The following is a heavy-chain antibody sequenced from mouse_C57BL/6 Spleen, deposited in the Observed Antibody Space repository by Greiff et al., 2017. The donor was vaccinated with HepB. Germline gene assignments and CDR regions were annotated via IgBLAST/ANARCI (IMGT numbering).Heavy chain of an antibody. J-gene: IGHJ3*01. CDR3: ARGDDFAWFAY. D-gene: IGHD2-12*01. Sequence: VQLQQSGAELVRPGASVKLSCKASGYTFTDYYINWVKQRPGQGLEWIARIYPGSGNTYYNEKFKGKATLTAEKSSSTAYMQLSSLTSEDSAVYFCARGDDFAWFAYWGQRTLVTVSA. CDR1: GYTFTDYY. CDR2: IYPGSGNT. V-gene: IGHV1-76*01.